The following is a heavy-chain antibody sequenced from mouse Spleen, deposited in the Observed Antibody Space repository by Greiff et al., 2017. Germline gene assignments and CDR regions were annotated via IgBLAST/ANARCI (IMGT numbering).Heavy chain of an antibody. V-gene: IGHV1-15*01. CDR1: GYTFTDYE. J-gene: IGHJ2*01. CDR3: TEKRDGY. Sequence: VQVVESGAELVRPGASVTLSCKASGYTFTDYEMHWVKQTPVQGLEWMGAIDTETGGTAYNQKFKGKAILTADKSSSPAYMELRSLTSEDSAVYYCTEKRDGYWGQGTPLTVSS. CDR2: IDTETGGT. D-gene: IGHD2-3*01.